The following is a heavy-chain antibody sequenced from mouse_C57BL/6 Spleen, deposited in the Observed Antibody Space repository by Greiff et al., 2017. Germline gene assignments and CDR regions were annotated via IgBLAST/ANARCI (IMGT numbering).Heavy chain of an antibody. D-gene: IGHD1-1*01. CDR2: ISSGSGTI. V-gene: IGHV5-17*01. CDR1: GFTFSDYG. CDR3: ARYGSSLFAY. Sequence: DVLLVESGGGLVKPGGSLKLSCAASGFTFSDYGMHWVRQAPGKGLEWVAYISSGSGTIYYADTVKGRFTISRDNAKNTLFLQMTSLRSEDTAMYYGARYGSSLFAYWGQGTLVTVS. J-gene: IGHJ3*01.